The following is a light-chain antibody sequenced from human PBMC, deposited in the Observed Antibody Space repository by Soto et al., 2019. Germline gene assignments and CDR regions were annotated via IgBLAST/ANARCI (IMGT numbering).Light chain of an antibody. Sequence: SVLTQPASVSGPPGQSITISCIGTNSDVGGYKYVSWFQQHPGKAPKLIIFDVSDRPSGVSNRFSGSKSGNTASLTISGLQAEDEADYYCYSYTSSSTLVFGGGTKLTVL. V-gene: IGLV2-14*01. CDR1: NSDVGGYKY. CDR3: YSYTSSSTLV. CDR2: DVS. J-gene: IGLJ2*01.